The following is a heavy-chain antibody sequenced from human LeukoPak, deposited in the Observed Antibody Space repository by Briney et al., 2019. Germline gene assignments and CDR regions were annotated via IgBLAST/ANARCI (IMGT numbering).Heavy chain of an antibody. CDR2: INWNGGST. J-gene: IGHJ4*02. V-gene: IGHV3-20*04. CDR1: GFTFDDYA. CDR3: ARVKGSGYRNSIDY. Sequence: GGSLRLSCAASGFTFDDYAMNWVRQAPGKGLEWVSGINWNGGSTYYRDSVKGRFTISRDNAKNSLYLQMNSLRAEDTALYYCARVKGSGYRNSIDYWGQGTLVTDSS. D-gene: IGHD3-3*01.